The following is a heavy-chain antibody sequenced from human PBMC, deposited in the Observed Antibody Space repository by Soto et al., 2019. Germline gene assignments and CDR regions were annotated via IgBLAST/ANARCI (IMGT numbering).Heavy chain of an antibody. CDR3: AAQATGYFVPFDF. CDR2: ISASGDTT. D-gene: IGHD3-22*01. J-gene: IGHJ4*02. CDR1: GFSFSTCA. V-gene: IGHV3-23*01. Sequence: EVQLLESGGGLVQPGGSLRLSCAASGFSFSTCAVSWVRQAPGNGLEWVSSISASGDTTHCAESVRGRFTISRDNSRNTLHLQMSSLTAEDTAIYSCAAQATGYFVPFDFWGRGTLVTVSS.